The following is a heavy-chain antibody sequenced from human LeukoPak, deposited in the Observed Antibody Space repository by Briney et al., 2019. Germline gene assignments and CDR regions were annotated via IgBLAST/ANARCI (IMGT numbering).Heavy chain of an antibody. CDR1: GFTFSSYA. V-gene: IGHV3-23*01. D-gene: IGHD3-22*01. CDR2: ISGSDGST. Sequence: GGSLRLSCAASGFTFSSYAMSWVRQAPGKGLEWVSGISGSDGSTYYADSVKGRFTISRDNSKNTLCLQMNSLRAEDTAVYYCAKDKKYYDSSGSPYYYYGMDVWGQGSTVTVSS. CDR3: AKDKKYYDSSGSPYYYYGMDV. J-gene: IGHJ6*02.